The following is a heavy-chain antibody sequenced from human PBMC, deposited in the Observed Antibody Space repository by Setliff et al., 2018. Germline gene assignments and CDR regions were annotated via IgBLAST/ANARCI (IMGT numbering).Heavy chain of an antibody. Sequence: GGSLRLSCAGSGFSFSNYAMSWVRQAPGMGLDWVSSFRGGGGPTYYADSVKGRFTISRDISKNTVYLQMNSLRVEDTAVYFCARDKLRFLENWFDPWGQGTLVTVSS. J-gene: IGHJ5*02. CDR1: GFSFSNYA. CDR3: ARDKLRFLENWFDP. D-gene: IGHD3-3*01. V-gene: IGHV3-23*01. CDR2: FRGGGGPT.